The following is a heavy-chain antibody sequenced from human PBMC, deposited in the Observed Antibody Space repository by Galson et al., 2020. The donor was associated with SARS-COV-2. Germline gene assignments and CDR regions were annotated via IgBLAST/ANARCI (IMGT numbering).Heavy chain of an antibody. CDR3: TTDPFTDCGGDCYAGDDDY. D-gene: IGHD2-21*01. CDR2: IKSKTDGGTT. J-gene: IGHJ4*02. CDR1: GFTFSNAW. Sequence: GESLKISCAASGFTFSNAWMSWVRQAPGKGLEWVGRIKSKTDGGTTDYAAPVKGRFTISRDDSKNTLYLQMNSLKTEDTAVYYCTTDPFTDCGGDCYAGDDDYWGQGTLVTGSS. V-gene: IGHV3-15*01.